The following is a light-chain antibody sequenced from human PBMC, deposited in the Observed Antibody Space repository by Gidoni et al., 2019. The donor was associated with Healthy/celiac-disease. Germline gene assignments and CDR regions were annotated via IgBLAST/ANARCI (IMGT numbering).Light chain of an antibody. Sequence: DIVLTQSPDSLSVSLCERATINCKSSQSVLYSSNIKNYLPWYQQKPGKPPKLLIYWASTRESGVPDRFSGSGSGTDVTRTISSLQAEDVAVYYCQQYYSTPITFXQXTRLEIK. CDR2: WAS. CDR3: QQYYSTPIT. CDR1: QSVLYSSNIKNY. J-gene: IGKJ5*01. V-gene: IGKV4-1*01.